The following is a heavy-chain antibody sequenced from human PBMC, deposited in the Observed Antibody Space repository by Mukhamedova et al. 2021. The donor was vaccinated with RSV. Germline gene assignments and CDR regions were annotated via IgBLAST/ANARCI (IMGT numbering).Heavy chain of an antibody. J-gene: IGHJ4*02. CDR2: GNT. V-gene: IGHV1-3*01. CDR3: ATNPVGSTVLDF. Sequence: GNTKYSQTFQGRVTISRDASASTAYMELSSLRSEDTATYYCATNPVGSTVLDFLGQGTLVTVSS. D-gene: IGHD3-10*01.